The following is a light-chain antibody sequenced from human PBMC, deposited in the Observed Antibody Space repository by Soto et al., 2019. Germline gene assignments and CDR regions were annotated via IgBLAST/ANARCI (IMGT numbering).Light chain of an antibody. Sequence: ETVLTQSPATLSLSPGESATLSCRASQSVSTYLAWYQQKPGQAPRLLIYDASNRVTGIPARFRGSGSGTDFTLTISSLEPDDFAVYYCQQRSNWQITFGLGTRLEIK. CDR2: DAS. J-gene: IGKJ5*01. CDR3: QQRSNWQIT. V-gene: IGKV3-11*01. CDR1: QSVSTY.